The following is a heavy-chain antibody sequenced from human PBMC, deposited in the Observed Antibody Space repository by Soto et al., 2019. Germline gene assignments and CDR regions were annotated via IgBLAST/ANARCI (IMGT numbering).Heavy chain of an antibody. CDR1: GGSISSSSYY. CDR3: SLLIGRRRPPLFYY. D-gene: IGHD2-15*01. V-gene: IGHV4-39*01. Sequence: PSETLSLTCTVSGGSISSSSYYWGWIRQPPGKGLEWIGSIYYSGSTYYNPSLKSRVTISVDTSKNQFSLKLSSVTAADTAVYYCSLLIGRRRPPLFYYSAQRTLVTVSS. CDR2: IYYSGST. J-gene: IGHJ4*02.